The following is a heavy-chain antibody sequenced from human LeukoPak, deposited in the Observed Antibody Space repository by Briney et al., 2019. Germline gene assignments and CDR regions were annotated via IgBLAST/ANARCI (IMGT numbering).Heavy chain of an antibody. V-gene: IGHV3-23*01. Sequence: GGSLRLSCAASGFTFSSYAMSWVRQAPGKGLEWVSAIGGSGGSTYYADSVKGRFTISRDNSKNTLYPLMNSLRTEDTAVYYCPRDLGGNYGTFDYWGQGTLVTVSS. CDR2: IGGSGGST. CDR1: GFTFSSYA. J-gene: IGHJ4*02. CDR3: PRDLGGNYGTFDY. D-gene: IGHD1-26*01.